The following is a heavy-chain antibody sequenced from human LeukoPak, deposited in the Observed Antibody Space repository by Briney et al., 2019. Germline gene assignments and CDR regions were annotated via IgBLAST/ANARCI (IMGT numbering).Heavy chain of an antibody. D-gene: IGHD3-10*01. CDR1: GITLGNYG. Sequence: GGSLRLSCAVSGITLGNYGMSWVRQPPGKGLEWVAGISDSGGSTNYADSVKGRFTISRDNSKNTLYLQMNSLRAEDTAVYYCAKDLGVRSSQHLFDYWGQGTLVTVSS. V-gene: IGHV3-23*01. CDR3: AKDLGVRSSQHLFDY. J-gene: IGHJ4*02. CDR2: ISDSGGST.